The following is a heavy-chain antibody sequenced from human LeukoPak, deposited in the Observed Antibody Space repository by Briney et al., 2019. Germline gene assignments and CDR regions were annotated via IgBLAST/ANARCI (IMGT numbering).Heavy chain of an antibody. D-gene: IGHD3-9*01. CDR2: ISSDGSNK. CDR3: ARGPLRYFDWLPNYYFDY. Sequence: GGSLRLSCAASGFTFSSYAMHWVRQAPGKGLEWVAVISSDGSNKYYADSMKGRFTISRDNSKNSLYLQMNSLRAEDTAVYYCARGPLRYFDWLPNYYFDYWGQGTLVTVSS. V-gene: IGHV3-30*04. J-gene: IGHJ4*02. CDR1: GFTFSSYA.